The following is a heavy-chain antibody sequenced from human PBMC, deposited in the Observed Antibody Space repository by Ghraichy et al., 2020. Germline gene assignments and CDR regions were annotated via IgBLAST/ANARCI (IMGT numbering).Heavy chain of an antibody. J-gene: IGHJ4*02. V-gene: IGHV4-39*07. D-gene: IGHD6-19*01. CDR3: ARNYHDGSGLYY. CDR2: MSDSGIT. CDR1: GDSIGSGAYS. Sequence: SETLSLTCTVSGDSIGSGAYSWVWIRQPPGEGLEWIASMSDSGITFHNPSLKSRVTISVDSSTNQCSLKVTSVTAADTAVYYCARNYHDGSGLYYWGQGTLFTFSS.